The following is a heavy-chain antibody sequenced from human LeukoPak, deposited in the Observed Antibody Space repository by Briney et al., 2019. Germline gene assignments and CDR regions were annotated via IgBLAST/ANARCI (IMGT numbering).Heavy chain of an antibody. CDR2: IWHDGSNK. Sequence: GRSLRLSCAASGFTLSNYGMYWVRQAPGKGLEWVAVIWHDGSNKYYADSVKGRFTISRDSSKNTLYLQMNSLRAEDTAVYYCARLGYGGSGWYFDYWGQGTLVTVSS. CDR1: GFTLSNYG. V-gene: IGHV3-33*01. D-gene: IGHD6-19*01. CDR3: ARLGYGGSGWYFDY. J-gene: IGHJ4*02.